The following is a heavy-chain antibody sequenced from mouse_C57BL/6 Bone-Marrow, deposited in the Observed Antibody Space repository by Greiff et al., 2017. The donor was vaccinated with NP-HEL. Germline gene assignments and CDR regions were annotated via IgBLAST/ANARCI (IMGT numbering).Heavy chain of an antibody. Sequence: EVKVVESGEGLVKPGGSLKLSCAASGFTFSSYAMSWVRQTPEKRLEWVAYISSGGDYIYYADTVKGRFTISRDNARNTLYLQMRSLKSEDTAMYYCTSEPLPYYSTYWYFDVWGTVATVTVSS. CDR2: ISSGGDYI. V-gene: IGHV5-9-1*02. D-gene: IGHD2-5*01. CDR3: TSEPLPYYSTYWYFDV. CDR1: GFTFSSYA. J-gene: IGHJ1*03.